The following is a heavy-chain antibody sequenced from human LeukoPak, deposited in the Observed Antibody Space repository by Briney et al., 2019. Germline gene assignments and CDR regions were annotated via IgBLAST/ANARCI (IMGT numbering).Heavy chain of an antibody. CDR1: GYSISSGYY. J-gene: IGHJ4*02. Sequence: PSETLSLTCAVSGYSISSGYYWGWIRQPPGKGLEWIGSIYHSGSTYYNPSLKSRVTISVDTSKNQFSLKLSSVTAADTVVYYCARRSITIFGVVIKSLGTIDYWGQGTLVTVSS. CDR3: ARRSITIFGVVIKSLGTIDY. V-gene: IGHV4-38-2*01. D-gene: IGHD3-3*01. CDR2: IYHSGST.